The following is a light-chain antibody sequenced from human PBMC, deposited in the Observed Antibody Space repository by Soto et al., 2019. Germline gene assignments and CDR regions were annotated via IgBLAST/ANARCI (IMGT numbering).Light chain of an antibody. J-gene: IGLJ2*01. CDR3: QSYDSSLTVV. CDR2: GNT. CDR1: SSNIGAGYD. V-gene: IGLV1-40*01. Sequence: QSVLTQPPSVSGAPGQRVTISRTGSSSNIGAGYDVHWYQQFPGTTPKFLIYGNTNRPSGVPDRFSASKSGTSASLDITGLQAEDEAEYFCQSYDSSLTVVFGGGTKSPS.